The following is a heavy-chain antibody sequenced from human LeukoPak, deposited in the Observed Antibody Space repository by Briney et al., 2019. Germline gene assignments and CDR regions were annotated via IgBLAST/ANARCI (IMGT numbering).Heavy chain of an antibody. CDR1: GFTFSSYS. D-gene: IGHD3-3*01. CDR3: ARDTVWTNDFWSGYPGGY. V-gene: IGHV3-48*01. J-gene: IGHJ4*02. CDR2: ISSSSSTI. Sequence: GGSLRLSCAASGFTFSSYSMNWVRQAPGKGLEWVSYISSSSSTIYYADSVKGRFTISRDNAKNSLYLQMNSLRAEDTAVYYCARDTVWTNDFWSGYPGGYWGQGTLVTVSS.